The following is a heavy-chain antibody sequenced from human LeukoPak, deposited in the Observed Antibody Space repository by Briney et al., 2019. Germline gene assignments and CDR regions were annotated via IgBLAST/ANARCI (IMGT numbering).Heavy chain of an antibody. Sequence: ASVKVSCKASGYTFTDYYMHWVRQAPGQGLEWMGRINPNSSGANYAQQFQGRVTMTRDTSTTTAYMEVVRLTSDDTAVYYCARGSGYGDSPGLDWGQGTLVTVSS. CDR3: ARGSGYGDSPGLD. CDR1: GYTFTDYY. J-gene: IGHJ4*02. D-gene: IGHD4-17*01. CDR2: INPNSSGA. V-gene: IGHV1-2*06.